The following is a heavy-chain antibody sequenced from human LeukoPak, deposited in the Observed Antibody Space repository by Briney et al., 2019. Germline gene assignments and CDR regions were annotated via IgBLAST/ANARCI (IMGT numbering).Heavy chain of an antibody. J-gene: IGHJ4*02. V-gene: IGHV3-30*18. D-gene: IGHD1-26*01. Sequence: GRSLRLSCAASGFTFSSYGMHWVRQAPGKGLEWVAVISYDGSNKYYAESVKGRFTISRDNSKNTLYLQMNSLRAEDTAVYYCAKDRIDRGRSVPIDYWGQGTLVTVSS. CDR3: AKDRIDRGRSVPIDY. CDR1: GFTFSSYG. CDR2: ISYDGSNK.